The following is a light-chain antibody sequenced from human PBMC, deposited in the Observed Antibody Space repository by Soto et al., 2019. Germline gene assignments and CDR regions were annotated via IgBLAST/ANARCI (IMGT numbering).Light chain of an antibody. CDR2: DVT. V-gene: IGLV2-14*01. CDR3: SSFTSSMTNV. J-gene: IGLJ1*01. CDR1: SSDVGGYNS. Sequence: QSVLTQPASVSGSPGQSITISCTGTSSDVGGYNSVSWYQQHPGKAPKLILYDVTDRPSGVSYRFSGSKSSNTASLTISGLQAADEADYFCSSFTSSMTNVFGSGTKLTVL.